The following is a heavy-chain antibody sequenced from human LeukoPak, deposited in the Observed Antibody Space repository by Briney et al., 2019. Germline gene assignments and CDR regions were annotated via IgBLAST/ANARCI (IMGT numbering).Heavy chain of an antibody. CDR1: GFIVSSNY. CDR2: TSDRGDYT. CDR3: AKKAQYNGNYPLDY. J-gene: IGHJ4*02. D-gene: IGHD1-26*01. V-gene: IGHV3-23*01. Sequence: GGSLRLSCAVSGFIVSSNYMSWVRQAPGKGLEWVSGTSDRGDYTCYADSVKGRFTISRDNSKNTLYLQMNSLRAEDTALYFCAKKAQYNGNYPLDYWGQGTLVTVSS.